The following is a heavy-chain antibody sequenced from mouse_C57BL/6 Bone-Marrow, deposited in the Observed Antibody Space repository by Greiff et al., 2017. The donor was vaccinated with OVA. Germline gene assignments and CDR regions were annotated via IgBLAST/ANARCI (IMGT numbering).Heavy chain of an antibody. D-gene: IGHD2-5*01. V-gene: IGHV5-4*01. CDR1: GFTFSSYA. J-gene: IGHJ3*01. CDR3: ARDAYYSIFAY. Sequence: EVKLVESGGGLVKPGGSLKLSCAASGFTFSSYAMSWVRQTPEKRLEWVATISDGGSYTYYPDTVQGRFTISRDNAKNNLYLQMSHLKSEDTAMYYCARDAYYSIFAYWGQGTLVTVSA. CDR2: ISDGGSYT.